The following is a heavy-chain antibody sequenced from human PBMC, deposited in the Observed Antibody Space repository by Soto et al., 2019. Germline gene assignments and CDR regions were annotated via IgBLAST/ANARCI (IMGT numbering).Heavy chain of an antibody. CDR2: INHIGIT. CDR1: GGSFNGFY. Sequence: QGQVQQWGAGLVQPSETLSLTCAVDGGSFNGFYWSWIRQPPGKGLEWIGEINHIGITHYNPSVKSRVSISVDTSENKLSLKLDSVTAADTAVYYCTRGYAENWHTLHYWGQGTLVTVSS. D-gene: IGHD5-12*01. CDR3: TRGYAENWHTLHY. J-gene: IGHJ4*02. V-gene: IGHV4-34*06.